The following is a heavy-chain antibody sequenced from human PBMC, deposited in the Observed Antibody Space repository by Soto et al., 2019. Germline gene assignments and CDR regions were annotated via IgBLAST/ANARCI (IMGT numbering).Heavy chain of an antibody. V-gene: IGHV3-30*18. D-gene: IGHD6-19*01. Sequence: QVQLVESGGGVVQPGRSLRLSCAASGFTFSSFGMHWVRQAPGKGLEWVAVILYDGSNKYYADSVKGRFTISRDNSKNTLYLQMNSLRAEDTAVFYCAKPTVPFGRTVVAVPFDNCGQVNLVTVS. J-gene: IGHJ4*02. CDR1: GFTFSSFG. CDR2: ILYDGSNK. CDR3: AKPTVPFGRTVVAVPFDN.